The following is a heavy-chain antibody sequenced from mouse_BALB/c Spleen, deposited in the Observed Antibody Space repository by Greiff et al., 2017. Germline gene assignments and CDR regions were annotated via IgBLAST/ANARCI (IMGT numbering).Heavy chain of an antibody. J-gene: IGHJ1*01. CDR2: INPSNGGT. CDR3: TRRGGLGRYFDV. V-gene: IGHV1S81*02. Sequence: QVQLQQSGAELVKPGASVKLSCKASGYTFTSYYMYWVKQRPGQGLEWIGEINPSNGGTNFNEKFKSKATLTVDKSSSTAYMQLSSLASEDSAVYYCTRRGGLGRYFDVWGAGTTVTVSS. D-gene: IGHD4-1*01. CDR1: GYTFTSYY.